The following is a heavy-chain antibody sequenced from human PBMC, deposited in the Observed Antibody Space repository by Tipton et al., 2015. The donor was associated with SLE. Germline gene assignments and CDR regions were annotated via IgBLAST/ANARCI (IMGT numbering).Heavy chain of an antibody. Sequence: QSGAEVKKPGASVKVSCKASGYTFTSYGISWVRQAPGQGLEWMGGIIPIFGTANYAQKFQGRVTITTDESTSTAYMELSSLRSEDTAVYYCAREGVVAGTVGYWGQGTLVTVSS. CDR2: IIPIFGTA. V-gene: IGHV1-69*05. D-gene: IGHD6-19*01. CDR1: GYTFTSYG. J-gene: IGHJ4*02. CDR3: AREGVVAGTVGY.